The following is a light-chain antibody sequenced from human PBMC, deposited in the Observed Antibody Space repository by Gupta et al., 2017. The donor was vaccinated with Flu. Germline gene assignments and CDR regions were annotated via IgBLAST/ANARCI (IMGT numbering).Light chain of an antibody. V-gene: IGLV1-44*01. CDR1: SSNIGSNS. CDR3: ADWDKGLDGVI. CDR2: SND. Sequence: QSVLSQPPSVSGTPGQSVTISCAGSSSNIGSNSVNWYQHSPGTAPRLLIYSNDQRPSGVPDRFSASRSGTSASLTISGLQAEDEADYYCADWDKGLDGVIFGGGTKVTVL. J-gene: IGLJ2*01.